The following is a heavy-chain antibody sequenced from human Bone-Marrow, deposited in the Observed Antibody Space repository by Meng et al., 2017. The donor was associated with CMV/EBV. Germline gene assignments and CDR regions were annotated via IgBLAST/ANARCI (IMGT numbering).Heavy chain of an antibody. CDR1: GYSFTGYY. V-gene: IGHV1-2*02. D-gene: IGHD5-12*01. CDR3: AREGYITMFDP. J-gene: IGHJ5*02. CDR2: INSNSGDA. Sequence: ASVKVSCKASGYSFTGYYMHWVRQAPGQGLEWMGLINSNSGDAQYAQKFQGRVTMTRDTSISTGYMELSRLRSDDTAAYYCAREGYITMFDPWGQGTLVTVSS.